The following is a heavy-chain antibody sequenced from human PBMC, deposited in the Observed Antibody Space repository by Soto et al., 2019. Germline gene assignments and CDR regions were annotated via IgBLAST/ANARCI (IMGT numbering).Heavy chain of an antibody. V-gene: IGHV3-30*18. J-gene: IGHJ5*02. Sequence: QEHLVESGGGVVQAGTSLRLSCAASGFRFNNYGMHWVRQAPGKGLEWVAFVSSDGNNKYYADSVKGRFTISRDNSTSTMFLKVDSLRVDDTAIYYCAKDRVIQLLPIWPDPWGQGTLVTVSS. CDR2: VSSDGNNK. D-gene: IGHD2-2*01. CDR1: GFRFNNYG. CDR3: AKDRVIQLLPIWPDP.